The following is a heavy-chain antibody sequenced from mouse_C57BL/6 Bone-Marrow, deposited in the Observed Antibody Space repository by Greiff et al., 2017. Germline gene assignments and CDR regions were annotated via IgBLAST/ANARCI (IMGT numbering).Heavy chain of an antibody. J-gene: IGHJ3*01. CDR3: ARAPITTSAY. Sequence: EVQLQESGGGLVKPGGSLKLSCAASGFTFSSYAMSWVRQTPEKRLEWVATISDGGSYTYYPDNVKGRFTISRDNAKNNLYLQMSHLKSEDTAMYYCARAPITTSAYWGQGTLVTVSA. CDR2: ISDGGSYT. CDR1: GFTFSSYA. V-gene: IGHV5-4*01. D-gene: IGHD1-2*01.